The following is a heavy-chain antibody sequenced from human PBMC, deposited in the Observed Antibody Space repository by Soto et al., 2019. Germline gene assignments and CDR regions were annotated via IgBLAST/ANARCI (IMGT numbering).Heavy chain of an antibody. CDR2: ISRSSSYI. CDR3: ARVSADAFDI. J-gene: IGHJ3*02. V-gene: IGHV3-21*01. Sequence: GGSLRLSCAASGFTFSSYSMNWVRQAPGKGLEWVSSISRSSSYIYYADSVKGRFTISRDNAKNSLYLQMNSLRAEDTAVYYCARVSADAFDIWGQGTMVTVSS. CDR1: GFTFSSYS.